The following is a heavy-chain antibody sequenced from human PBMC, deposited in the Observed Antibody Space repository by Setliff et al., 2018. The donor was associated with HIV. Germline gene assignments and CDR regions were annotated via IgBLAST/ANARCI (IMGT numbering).Heavy chain of an antibody. V-gene: IGHV4-31*02. Sequence: SETLSLTCVVSGGSLVASNWWNWIRQHPGKGLEWIGYIYHSGSRYYNPSLRSRVTISVDTSKNQFSLKLTSVTVADTAVYYCARGDIVVVGLDYWGQGTLVTVSS. J-gene: IGHJ4*02. CDR3: ARGDIVVVGLDY. CDR1: GGSLVASNW. D-gene: IGHD2-21*01. CDR2: IYHSGSR.